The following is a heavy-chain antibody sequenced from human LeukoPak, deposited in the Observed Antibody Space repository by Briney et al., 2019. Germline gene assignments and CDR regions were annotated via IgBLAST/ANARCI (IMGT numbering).Heavy chain of an antibody. CDR2: IDPSDSYT. CDR3: ARHAEGVDVFDI. CDR1: GYSFTSYW. V-gene: IGHV5-10-1*01. D-gene: IGHD2-2*01. J-gene: IGHJ3*02. Sequence: PGASLQISCKGSGYSFTSYWISWVRQMPGKGLEWMGRIDPSDSYTNYSPSFQGHVTISADKSISTAYLQWSSLKASDTAMYYCARHAEGVDVFDIWGQGTMVTVSS.